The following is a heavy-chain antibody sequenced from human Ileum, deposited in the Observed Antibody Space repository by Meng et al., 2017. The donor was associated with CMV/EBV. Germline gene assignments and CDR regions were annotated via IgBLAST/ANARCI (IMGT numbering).Heavy chain of an antibody. D-gene: IGHD5-12*01. V-gene: IGHV4-39*07. J-gene: IGHJ4*02. Sequence: QVQLQESGPGLVKPSETLSFTCTVSGDSISISDYYWAWIRQPPGKGLEWIASMHSSGDTYHNPSLKSRLTVSVDTSNKHFSLKLTSVTAADTAVYYCARVGYMHIAATSNFDYWGQGTLVTVSS. CDR1: GDSISISDYY. CDR2: MHSSGDT. CDR3: ARVGYMHIAATSNFDY.